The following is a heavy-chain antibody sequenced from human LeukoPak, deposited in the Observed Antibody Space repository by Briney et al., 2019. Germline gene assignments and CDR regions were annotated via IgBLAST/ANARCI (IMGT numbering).Heavy chain of an antibody. J-gene: IGHJ5*02. CDR3: EIDGVYSGFGKWFDP. CDR1: GYTLTELS. Sequence: ASVKVSCKVSGYTLTELSMHWVRQAPGKGLEWMSVFDPEDGETIYAQKFQGRVTMTEDTSTDTAYMELSSLRSEEMDGYYSEIDGVYSGFGKWFDPWAQGTLVTVS. CDR2: FDPEDGET. V-gene: IGHV1-24*01. D-gene: IGHD5-12*01.